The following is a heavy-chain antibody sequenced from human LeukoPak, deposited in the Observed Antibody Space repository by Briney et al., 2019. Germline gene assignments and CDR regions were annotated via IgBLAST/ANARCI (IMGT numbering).Heavy chain of an antibody. CDR3: AGSSWYPPGGMDV. J-gene: IGHJ6*02. Sequence: GGSLRLSCAASGFTFSSYSMNWVRQAPGKGLEWVSYISSSSSTIYYADSVKGRFTISRDNAKNSLYLQMNSLRAEDTAVYYCAGSSWYPPGGMDVWGQGTTVAVSS. CDR1: GFTFSSYS. D-gene: IGHD6-13*01. CDR2: ISSSSSTI. V-gene: IGHV3-48*04.